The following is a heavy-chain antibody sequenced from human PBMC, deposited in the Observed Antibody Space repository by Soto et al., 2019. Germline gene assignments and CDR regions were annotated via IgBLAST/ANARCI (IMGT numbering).Heavy chain of an antibody. D-gene: IGHD6-13*01. V-gene: IGHV1-18*01. CDR1: GYTFTSYG. CDR2: SNAHNGNT. CDR3: ARVLAAGMIDY. Sequence: QVQLVQSGAEVKKPGASVKVSCKASGYTFTSYGISWVRQAPGQGLAWMGWSNAHNGNTKYAQKVKGRVTMTTDTPTSTAYLALRSLRSDDTAVYYCARVLAAGMIDYWGEGTLVTVSS. J-gene: IGHJ4*02.